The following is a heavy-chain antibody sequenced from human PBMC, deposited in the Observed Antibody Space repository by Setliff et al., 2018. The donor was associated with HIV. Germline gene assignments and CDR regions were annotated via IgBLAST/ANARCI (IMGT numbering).Heavy chain of an antibody. CDR2: IYHAGNT. J-gene: IGHJ3*02. CDR3: ARPLSTSYYFWGDAFGI. Sequence: SETLSLTCTVTGYSISSGYYWAWIRQPPGKGLEWIGYIYHAGNTSYNPSLRSRVTLAVDTSKNQFSLRLTSVTAADTAMYYCARPLSTSYYFWGDAFGIWGQGTVVTVSS. V-gene: IGHV4-38-2*02. CDR1: GYSISSGYY. D-gene: IGHD3-3*01.